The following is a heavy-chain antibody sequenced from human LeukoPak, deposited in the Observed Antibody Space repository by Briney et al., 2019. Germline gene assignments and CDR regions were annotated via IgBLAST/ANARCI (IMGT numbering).Heavy chain of an antibody. CDR1: GGAFSGYY. D-gene: IGHD2/OR15-2a*01. CDR3: ARGNRFRNSRKQGTFDY. V-gene: IGHV4-34*01. Sequence: PSETLSLTCAGYGGAFSGYYWSWIRQPPGKGLEWIGENNHSGSTNYNPSLKSRVTISVDTSKNQFSLKLSSVTAADTAVYYCARGNRFRNSRKQGTFDYWGQGTLVTVSS. CDR2: NNHSGST. J-gene: IGHJ4*02.